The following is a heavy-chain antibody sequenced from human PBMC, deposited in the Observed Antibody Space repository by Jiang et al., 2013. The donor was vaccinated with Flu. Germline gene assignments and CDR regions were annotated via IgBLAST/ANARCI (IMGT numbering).Heavy chain of an antibody. CDR3: ARGGGAVAGWRDHSFDY. CDR2: IYYSGNT. J-gene: IGHJ4*02. D-gene: IGHD6-19*01. CDR1: GGSISNYY. Sequence: GLVKPSETPSLTCIVSGGSISNYYWSWIRQPPGKGPEWIGYIYYSGNTYYNPSLKSRITISLDTPRNQFSLRLTSMTAADTAVYYCARGGGAVAGWRDHSFDYWGQGTLVTVSS. V-gene: IGHV4-59*01.